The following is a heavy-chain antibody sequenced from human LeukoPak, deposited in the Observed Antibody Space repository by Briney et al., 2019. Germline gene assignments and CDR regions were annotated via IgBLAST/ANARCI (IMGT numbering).Heavy chain of an antibody. V-gene: IGHV4-38-2*01. J-gene: IGHJ6*03. Sequence: PSETLSLTCAVSGYSISSGYYWGWIRQPPGKGLEWIGSIYHSGSTYYNPSLKSRVTISVDTSKNQFSLKLSSVTAADTAVYYCARSHHYYHYMDVWGKGTTVTVSS. CDR1: GYSISSGYY. CDR3: ARSHHYYHYMDV. CDR2: IYHSGST.